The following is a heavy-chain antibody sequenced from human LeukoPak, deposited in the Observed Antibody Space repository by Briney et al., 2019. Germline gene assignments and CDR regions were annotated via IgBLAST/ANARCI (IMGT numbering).Heavy chain of an antibody. CDR1: GGSISSYY. Sequence: RPSETLSLTCTVSGGSISSYYWSWIRQPPGKGLEWIGYIYYSGSTNYNPSLKSRVTISVDTSKNQFSLKLSSVTAADTAVYYCARDRSPFDYWGQGTLVTVSS. V-gene: IGHV4-59*08. CDR2: IYYSGST. J-gene: IGHJ4*02. CDR3: ARDRSPFDY.